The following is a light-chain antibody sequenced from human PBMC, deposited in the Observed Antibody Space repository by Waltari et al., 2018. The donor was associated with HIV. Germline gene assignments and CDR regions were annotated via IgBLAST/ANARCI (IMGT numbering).Light chain of an antibody. CDR3: QQCNNTPIT. Sequence: EIVLTQSPDTLSLSPGERATLPCRASHNVNNYLAWYQQKPGQAPRLRMYDASRRATGIPVRFSGSGSGTDFTLTISSLEPEDFAVYYCQQCNNTPITFGPGTRVEI. CDR1: HNVNNY. J-gene: IGKJ5*01. CDR2: DAS. V-gene: IGKV3-11*01.